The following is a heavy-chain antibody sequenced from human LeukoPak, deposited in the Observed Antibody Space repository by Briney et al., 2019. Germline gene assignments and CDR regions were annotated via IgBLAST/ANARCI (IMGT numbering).Heavy chain of an antibody. D-gene: IGHD2-2*01. Sequence: PGGSLRLSCAASGFTFSSYGMHWVRQAPGKGLEWVAFIRYDGSNKYYADSVKGRFTISRDNSKNTLYLQMNSLRAEDTAVYYCSPYCSSTSCPQGDYWGQGTLVTVSS. CDR2: IRYDGSNK. CDR1: GFTFSSYG. J-gene: IGHJ4*02. V-gene: IGHV3-30*02. CDR3: SPYCSSTSCPQGDY.